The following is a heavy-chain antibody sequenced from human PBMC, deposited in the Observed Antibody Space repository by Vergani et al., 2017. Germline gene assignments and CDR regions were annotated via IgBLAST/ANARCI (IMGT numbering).Heavy chain of an antibody. Sequence: EVQLVESGGGLVTPGGSLRLSCAASGFTFSSYSMNWVRQAPGKGLEWVSSISSSSSYIYYADSVKGRFTISRDNAKNSLYLQMNSLRAEDTAVYYCARAVDYDSSGYYYDYYYYYMDVWGKGTTVTVSS. CDR1: GFTFSSYS. D-gene: IGHD3-22*01. CDR3: ARAVDYDSSGYYYDYYYYYMDV. CDR2: ISSSSSYI. J-gene: IGHJ6*03. V-gene: IGHV3-21*01.